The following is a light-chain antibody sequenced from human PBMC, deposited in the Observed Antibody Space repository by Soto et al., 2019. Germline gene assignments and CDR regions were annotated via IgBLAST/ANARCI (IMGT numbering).Light chain of an antibody. J-gene: IGLJ1*01. Sequence: SVLTQPASVSGSPGQSITISCTGTSSDIGAYKHVSWYQQHPGKAPKLMIYEVSNRPLGVSNRFSGSKSGNTASLTISGLQAEDEADYYCSSYTTSSTQVFGTGTKVTVL. CDR3: SSYTTSSTQV. CDR1: SSDIGAYKH. CDR2: EVS. V-gene: IGLV2-14*01.